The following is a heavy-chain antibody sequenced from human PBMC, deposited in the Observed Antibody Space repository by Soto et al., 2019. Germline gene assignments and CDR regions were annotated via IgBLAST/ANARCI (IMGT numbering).Heavy chain of an antibody. Sequence: GGSLRLSCAASGFTVSGNYITWVRQAPGEGLEWVSVIFSGDNTYYSDSVKGRFTISRDNSKNTVYLQMNRLRGDDTAVYFCATGLTLPVRPSFDTWGQGTLVTVSS. J-gene: IGHJ5*02. D-gene: IGHD2-21*02. V-gene: IGHV3-53*01. CDR3: ATGLTLPVRPSFDT. CDR2: IFSGDNT. CDR1: GFTVSGNY.